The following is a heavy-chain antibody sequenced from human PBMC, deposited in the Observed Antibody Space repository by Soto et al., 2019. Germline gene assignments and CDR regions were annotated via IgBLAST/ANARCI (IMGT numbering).Heavy chain of an antibody. J-gene: IGHJ4*02. V-gene: IGHV3-7*03. CDR3: ARVIVVVVAATSASFDY. CDR2: IKQDGSEK. CDR1: GFTFSSYW. D-gene: IGHD2-15*01. Sequence: GGSLRLSCAASGFTFSSYWMSWVRQAPGKGLEWVANIKQDGSEKYYVDPVKGRFTISRDNAKNSLYLQMNSLRAEDTAVYYCARVIVVVVAATSASFDYWGQGTLVTVSS.